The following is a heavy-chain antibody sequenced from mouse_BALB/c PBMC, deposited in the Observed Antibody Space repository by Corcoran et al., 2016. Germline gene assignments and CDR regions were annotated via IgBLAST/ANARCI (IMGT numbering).Heavy chain of an antibody. CDR1: GYTFTDYN. D-gene: IGHD2-3*01. V-gene: IGHV1-18*01. J-gene: IGHJ4*01. CDR3: ARSTVTSGNSMDY. CDR2: INPNNGGT. Sequence: EVLLQQSGPELVKPGASVKLPCKASGYTFTDYNMDWVKQSHGKSLEWIGDINPNNGGTIYNQKFKGKATLTVDKSSSTAYMEHRSLTSEDTAVYYCARSTVTSGNSMDYWGQGTSVTVSS.